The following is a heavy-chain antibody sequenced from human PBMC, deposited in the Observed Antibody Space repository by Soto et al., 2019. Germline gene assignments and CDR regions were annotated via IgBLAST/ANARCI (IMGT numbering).Heavy chain of an antibody. Sequence: GCAFIWDAMGWVRKTPGKGLEWVSAISGSGGSTYYADSVKGRFTISRDNSKNTLYLQMNSLRAEDTAVYYCAKVYERYYYDRSGCTDSSGQRNLVTVS. CDR1: GCAFIWDA. J-gene: IGHJ4*02. CDR2: ISGSGGST. CDR3: AKVYERYYYDRSGCTDS. V-gene: IGHV3-23*01. D-gene: IGHD3-22*01.